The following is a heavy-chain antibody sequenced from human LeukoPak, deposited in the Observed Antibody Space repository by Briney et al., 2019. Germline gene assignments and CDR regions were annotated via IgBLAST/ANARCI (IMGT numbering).Heavy chain of an antibody. V-gene: IGHV4-59*01. CDR1: GGPISSYY. CDR2: IYYSGST. CDR3: ARDGSFIVVVPAAIGY. D-gene: IGHD2-2*02. J-gene: IGHJ4*02. Sequence: SETLSLTCIVSGGPISSYYWGWIRQPPGKGLEWIGYIYYSGSTNYNPSLKSRVTISVDMSKNQFSLKLRSVTAADTAVYYCARDGSFIVVVPAAIGYWGQGTLVTVSS.